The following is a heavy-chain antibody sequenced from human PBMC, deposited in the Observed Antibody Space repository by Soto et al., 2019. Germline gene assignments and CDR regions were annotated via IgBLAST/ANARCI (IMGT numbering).Heavy chain of an antibody. CDR1: GGSISSYY. CDR3: ARRIEADYYYMDV. Sequence: SETLSLTCTVSGGSISSYYLSWIRQPPGKGLEWIGYIYYSGSTNYNPSLKSRVTISVDTSKNQFSLKLSSVTAADTAVYYCARRIEADYYYMDVWGKGTTVTVS. CDR2: IYYSGST. D-gene: IGHD5-12*01. J-gene: IGHJ6*03. V-gene: IGHV4-59*08.